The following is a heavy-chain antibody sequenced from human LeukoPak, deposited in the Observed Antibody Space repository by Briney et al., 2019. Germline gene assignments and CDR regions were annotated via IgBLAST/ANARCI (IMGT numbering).Heavy chain of an antibody. V-gene: IGHV3-23*01. J-gene: IGHJ4*02. D-gene: IGHD2-21*01. CDR3: ARGLWWSKYYFDY. Sequence: GGSLRLSCAASGFTFTNYAMSWVRQAPGKGLDSVSSISNSGETTNYADSVKGRFTISRDNSKNTLYLQMNSLRAEDTAVYYCARGLWWSKYYFDYWGQGTLVTVSS. CDR2: ISNSGETT. CDR1: GFTFTNYA.